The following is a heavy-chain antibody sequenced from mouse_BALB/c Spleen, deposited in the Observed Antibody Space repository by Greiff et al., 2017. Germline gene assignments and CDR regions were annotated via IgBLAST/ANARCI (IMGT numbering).Heavy chain of an antibody. Sequence: EVQGVESGGGLVQPGGSLKLSCAASGFTFSSYGMSWVRQTPDKRLELVATINSNGGSTYYPDSVKGRFTISRDNAKNTLYLQMSSLKSEDTAMYYCASIYYGSSYLDYWGQGTTLTVSS. CDR3: ASIYYGSSYLDY. V-gene: IGHV5-6-3*01. J-gene: IGHJ2*01. CDR2: INSNGGST. D-gene: IGHD1-1*01. CDR1: GFTFSSYG.